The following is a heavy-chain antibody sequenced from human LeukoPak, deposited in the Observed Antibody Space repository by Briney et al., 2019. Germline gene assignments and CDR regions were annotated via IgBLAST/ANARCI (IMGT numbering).Heavy chain of an antibody. Sequence: PGGSLRLSCAASGFTFSSYTMSWVRRAPGKGLGWVSTITTSDGNTYYADSVKGRFTVSRDNSKNTLFLQMNSLRAEDTAVYYCAKDGGLWVSAHWGDSWGRGTLVTVSS. CDR3: AKDGGLWVSAHWGDS. J-gene: IGHJ4*02. CDR2: ITTSDGNT. CDR1: GFTFSSYT. D-gene: IGHD7-27*01. V-gene: IGHV3-23*01.